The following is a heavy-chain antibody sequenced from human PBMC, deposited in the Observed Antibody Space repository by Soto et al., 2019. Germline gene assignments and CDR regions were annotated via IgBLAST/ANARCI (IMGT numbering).Heavy chain of an antibody. CDR3: AKVSRKGSAIDFDY. J-gene: IGHJ4*02. CDR1: GYTFSNYD. D-gene: IGHD3-10*01. V-gene: IGHV1-8*01. Sequence: QVQLVQSGAELKKPGASVKVSCKASGYTFSNYDMNWVRQATGQGPEWIGWVNPNNGDTGYAQKFQGRVTLTTDISTTTAYMELTSLRSEETAIYYCAKVSRKGSAIDFDYWGQGTLINVSS. CDR2: VNPNNGDT.